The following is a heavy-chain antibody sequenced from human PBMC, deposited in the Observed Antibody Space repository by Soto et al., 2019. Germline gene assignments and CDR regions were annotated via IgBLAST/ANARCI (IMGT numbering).Heavy chain of an antibody. CDR1: GFTFSSYE. CDR2: ISSSGSTI. CDR3: ARRPGRNYDFCSGYHYYYYYGMDV. D-gene: IGHD3-3*01. V-gene: IGHV3-48*03. J-gene: IGHJ6*02. Sequence: GSLRLSCAASGFTFSSYEMNWVRQAPGKGLEWVSYISSSGSTIYYADSVKGRFTISRDNAKNSLYLQMNSLRAEDTAVYYCARRPGRNYDFCSGYHYYYYYGMDVWGQGTTVTVSS.